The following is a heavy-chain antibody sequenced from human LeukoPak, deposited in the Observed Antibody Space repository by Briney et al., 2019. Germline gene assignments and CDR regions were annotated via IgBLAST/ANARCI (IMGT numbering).Heavy chain of an antibody. Sequence: GESLKISCKGSGYSFTSYWIGWVRQMPGKGLEWMGIIYPGDSDTRYSPSFQGQVTISADKSISTAYLQWSSLKASDTAMYYCARQKGSGWSNYYYGMDVWGQGTTVTVSS. CDR1: GYSFTSYW. D-gene: IGHD6-19*01. J-gene: IGHJ6*02. V-gene: IGHV5-51*01. CDR3: ARQKGSGWSNYYYGMDV. CDR2: IYPGDSDT.